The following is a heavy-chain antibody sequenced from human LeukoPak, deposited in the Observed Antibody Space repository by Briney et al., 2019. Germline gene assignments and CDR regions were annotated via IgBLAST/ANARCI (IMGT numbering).Heavy chain of an antibody. CDR3: AKDGFITTGHAFDI. CDR1: GFTFSSYG. J-gene: IGHJ3*02. V-gene: IGHV3-30*02. Sequence: GGSLRLSCAASGFTFSSYGMHWVRQAPGKGLEWVAFIRYDGSNKYYADSVKGRFTISRDNSKNTLYLQMNSLRAEDTAVYYCAKDGFITTGHAFDIWGQGTMVTVSS. CDR2: IRYDGSNK. D-gene: IGHD3-3*01.